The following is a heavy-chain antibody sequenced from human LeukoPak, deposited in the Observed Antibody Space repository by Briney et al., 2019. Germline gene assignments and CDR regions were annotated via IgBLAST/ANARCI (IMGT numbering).Heavy chain of an antibody. CDR2: ISAYNGNT. CDR3: ARELRDYDFWSGKDYYYGMDV. CDR1: GYTFNSYG. V-gene: IGHV1-18*01. J-gene: IGHJ6*02. Sequence: ASVKVSCKASGYTFNSYGISWVRQAPGQGLEWMGWISAYNGNTNYAQKLQGRVTMTTDTSTSTAYMELRSLRSDDTAVYYCARELRDYDFWSGKDYYYGMDVWGQGTTVTVSS. D-gene: IGHD3-3*01.